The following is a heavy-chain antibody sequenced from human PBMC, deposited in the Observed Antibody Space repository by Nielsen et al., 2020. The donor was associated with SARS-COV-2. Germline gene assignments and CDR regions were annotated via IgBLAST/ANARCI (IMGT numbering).Heavy chain of an antibody. CDR3: ARAAEESMFWSGYYLKGWFDP. CDR1: GFTFSSYA. Sequence: GGSLRLSCAASGFTFSSYAMHWVRQAPGKGLEYVSAISSNGGSTYYANSVKGRFTISRDNSKNTLYLQMGSLRAEDMAVYYCARAAEESMFWSGYYLKGWFDPWGQGTLVTVSS. V-gene: IGHV3-64*01. CDR2: ISSNGGST. J-gene: IGHJ5*02. D-gene: IGHD3-3*01.